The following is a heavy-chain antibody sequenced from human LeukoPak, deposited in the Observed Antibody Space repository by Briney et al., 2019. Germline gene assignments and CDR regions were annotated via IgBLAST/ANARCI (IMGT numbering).Heavy chain of an antibody. CDR1: GCSISSYY. D-gene: IGHD1-26*01. Sequence: SETLSLTCTVSGCSISSYYWSWIRQPPGKGLEWIGYIYYSGSTNYNPSLKSRVTISVDTSKNQFSLKRSSVTAADAAVYYCATDSFGSNYYYYGVDVCGQGTTVTVS. CDR3: ATDSFGSNYYYYGVDV. CDR2: IYYSGST. V-gene: IGHV4-59*01. J-gene: IGHJ6*02.